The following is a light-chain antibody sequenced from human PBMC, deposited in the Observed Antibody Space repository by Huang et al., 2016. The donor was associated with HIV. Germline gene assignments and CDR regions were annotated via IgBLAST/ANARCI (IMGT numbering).Light chain of an antibody. CDR2: RAS. Sequence: IELTQSPGTLSLSPGERATLSCRASPSVSRNYVAWFQQKPGQAPRLLIYRASRRATGIPDKFSGSGSGTDFTLTIDRLEPEDLAFYYCQQTGRSPWTFGQGTKVEI. J-gene: IGKJ1*01. CDR1: PSVSRNY. V-gene: IGKV3-20*01. CDR3: QQTGRSPWT.